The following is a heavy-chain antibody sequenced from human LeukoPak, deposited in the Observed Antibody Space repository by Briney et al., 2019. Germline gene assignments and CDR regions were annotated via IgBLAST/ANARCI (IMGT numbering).Heavy chain of an antibody. J-gene: IGHJ4*02. CDR3: ARDSDHVRDY. CDR2: IKQDGGEK. D-gene: IGHD3-10*01. V-gene: IGHV3-7*01. CDR1: GFTFSSDW. Sequence: GGALRLSCAASGFTFSSDWMSWGRQAPGKGLEWVGNIKQDGGEKYYVESVKGRFTTSIDNAKNSLYLQMNSLRAEDTAVYYCARDSDHVRDYWGQGTLVTVSS.